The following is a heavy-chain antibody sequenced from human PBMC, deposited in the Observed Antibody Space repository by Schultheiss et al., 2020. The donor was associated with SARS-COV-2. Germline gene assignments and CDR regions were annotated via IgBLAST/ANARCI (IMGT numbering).Heavy chain of an antibody. CDR2: IWYDGSNE. CDR1: GFTFSSYG. V-gene: IGHV3-30*19. J-gene: IGHJ6*03. Sequence: GGSLRLSCAASGFTFSSYGMHWVRQAPGKGLEWVAVIWYDGSNEYYADSVKGRFTISRDNSKNTLYLQMNSVRTEDTAVYYCARGSSTSWGGGDYYYYYYMDVWGKGTTVTVSS. D-gene: IGHD2-2*01. CDR3: ARGSSTSWGGGDYYYYYYMDV.